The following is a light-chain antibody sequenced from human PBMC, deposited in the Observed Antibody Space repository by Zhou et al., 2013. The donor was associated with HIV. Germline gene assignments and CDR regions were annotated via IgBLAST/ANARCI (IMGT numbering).Light chain of an antibody. CDR1: QTITTY. J-gene: IGKJ4*01. V-gene: IGKV1-33*01. Sequence: IQMTQSPSSLSASVRDRVTITCRASQTITTYLNWYQQKPGRAPNLLIFEASTLQTGVPSRFSGSGSGTQYRLTISTLQPEDIATYYCQQYDTLPLTFGGGTQVEI. CDR3: QQYDTLPLT. CDR2: EAS.